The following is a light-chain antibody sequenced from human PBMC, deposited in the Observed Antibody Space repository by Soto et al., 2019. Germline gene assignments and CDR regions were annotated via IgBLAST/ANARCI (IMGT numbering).Light chain of an antibody. CDR2: KAS. J-gene: IGKJ1*01. CDR1: QTISSW. V-gene: IGKV1-5*03. CDR3: QHYNSYSEA. Sequence: DIHMTQSPSTLSVSVLDIVATAVLASQTISSWLAWYQQKPGKAPKLLIYKASTLKSGVPSRFSGSGSGTEFTLTISSLQPDDFATYYCQHYNSYSEAFGQGTKVDIK.